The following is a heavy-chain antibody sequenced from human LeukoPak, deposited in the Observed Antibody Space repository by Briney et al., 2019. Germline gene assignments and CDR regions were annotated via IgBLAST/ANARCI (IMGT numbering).Heavy chain of an antibody. CDR2: ISYDGSNK. CDR3: ARGGSGWSY. J-gene: IGHJ4*02. CDR1: GFTFSSYA. D-gene: IGHD6-19*01. V-gene: IGHV3-30*01. Sequence: GRSLRLSCAASGFTFSSYAMHWVRQAPGKGLEWVAVISYDGSNKYYADSVKGRFTISRDNSKNTLYLQMNSLRAEDTAVYYCARGGSGWSYWGQGTWSPSPQ.